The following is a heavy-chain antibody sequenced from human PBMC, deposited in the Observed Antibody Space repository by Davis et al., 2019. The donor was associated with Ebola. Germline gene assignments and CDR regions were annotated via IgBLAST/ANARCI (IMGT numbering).Heavy chain of an antibody. Sequence: KVSCKGSGYSFTSYWISWVRQMPGKGLEWMGRIDPSDSYTNYSPSFQGHVTISADKSISTAYLQWSSLKASDTAMYYCAISYSSGWPYGMDVWGQGTTVTVSS. D-gene: IGHD6-19*01. CDR1: GYSFTSYW. CDR3: AISYSSGWPYGMDV. CDR2: IDPSDSYT. V-gene: IGHV5-10-1*01. J-gene: IGHJ6*02.